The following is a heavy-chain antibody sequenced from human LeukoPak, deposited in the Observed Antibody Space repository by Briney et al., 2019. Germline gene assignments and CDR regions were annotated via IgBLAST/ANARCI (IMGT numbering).Heavy chain of an antibody. CDR1: GFTFSNYG. D-gene: IGHD4-17*01. Sequence: GGSLRLSCAASGFTFSNYGMHWVRQAPGKGLEWVAIISYDGSDKYYADSVKGRFTISRDNSGNTPYLQMNSLRAEDTAVYYCARQMTTVTTCFDYWGQGTLVTVSS. CDR2: ISYDGSDK. CDR3: ARQMTTVTTCFDY. V-gene: IGHV3-30*19. J-gene: IGHJ4*02.